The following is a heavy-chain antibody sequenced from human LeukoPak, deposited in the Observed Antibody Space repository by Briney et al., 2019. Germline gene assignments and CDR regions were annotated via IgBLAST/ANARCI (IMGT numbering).Heavy chain of an antibody. Sequence: RGSLRLSCAASGFTFSSYAMHWVRQAPGKGLEWVAVISYDGSNKYYADSVKGRFTISRDNSKNTLYLQMNSLRAEDTAVYYCARGTDITATGSDFWGQGTLVTVSS. CDR2: ISYDGSNK. CDR1: GFTFSSYA. CDR3: ARGTDITATGSDF. V-gene: IGHV3-30-3*01. D-gene: IGHD6-13*01. J-gene: IGHJ4*02.